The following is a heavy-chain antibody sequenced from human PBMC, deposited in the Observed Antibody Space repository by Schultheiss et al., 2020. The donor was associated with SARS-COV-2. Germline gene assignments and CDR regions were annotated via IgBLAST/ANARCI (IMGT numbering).Heavy chain of an antibody. CDR3: ARDLMGIQRSGMDV. D-gene: IGHD7-27*01. V-gene: IGHV3-74*01. Sequence: GGSLRLSCAASGFTFSSYWMHWVRQAPGKGLVWVSRISSDGSSTTYADSVKGRFTISRDNAKNSLYLQMNSLRAEDTAVYYCARDLMGIQRSGMDVWGQGTTVTVSS. CDR1: GFTFSSYW. J-gene: IGHJ6*02. CDR2: ISSDGSST.